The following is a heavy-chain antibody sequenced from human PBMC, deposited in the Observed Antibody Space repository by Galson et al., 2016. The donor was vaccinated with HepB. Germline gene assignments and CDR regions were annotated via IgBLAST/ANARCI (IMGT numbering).Heavy chain of an antibody. J-gene: IGHJ5*02. Sequence: SLRLSCAASGFTFNRYGMNWVRQAPGKGLEWVALIWYDGSNEDYAESVRGRFSTSRVNSKKTLDLQMNSLRAEDTAMYYWAKDSGFGSTTDNWFDPWGQGTLVTVSS. D-gene: IGHD1-26*01. CDR2: IWYDGSNE. V-gene: IGHV3-33*06. CDR3: AKDSGFGSTTDNWFDP. CDR1: GFTFNRYG.